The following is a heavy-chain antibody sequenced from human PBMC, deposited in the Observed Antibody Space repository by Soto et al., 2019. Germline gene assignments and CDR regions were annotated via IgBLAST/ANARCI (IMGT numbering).Heavy chain of an antibody. CDR2: VYYSGST. V-gene: IGHV4-59*01. Sequence: QVQLQESGPRLIQPSETLSLTCSVSNGSISTYYWTWVRQPPGKGLEWIGYVYYSGSTNYNPSLKSRVAMSIDTSKNQFSLELKSVTAADTATYYCVRDYLLTGFDIWGQGTLVTVSA. CDR1: NGSISTYY. CDR3: VRDYLLTGFDI. D-gene: IGHD3-9*01. J-gene: IGHJ5*02.